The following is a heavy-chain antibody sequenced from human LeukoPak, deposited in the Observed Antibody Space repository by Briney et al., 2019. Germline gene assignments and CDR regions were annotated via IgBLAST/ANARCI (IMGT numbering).Heavy chain of an antibody. D-gene: IGHD3-22*01. CDR3: ARMSLVVVITVFDY. CDR2: TYHSGST. V-gene: IGHV4-38-2*01. CDR1: GYSISSGYY. Sequence: SETLSLTCAVSGYSISSGYYWGWIRQPPGKGLERIGSTYHSGSTYYNPSLKSRVTISVDTSKNQFSLKLSSVTAADTAVYYCARMSLVVVITVFDYWGQGTLVTVSS. J-gene: IGHJ4*02.